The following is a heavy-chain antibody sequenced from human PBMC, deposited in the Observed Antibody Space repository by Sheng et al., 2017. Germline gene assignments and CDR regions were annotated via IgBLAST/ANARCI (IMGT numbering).Heavy chain of an antibody. D-gene: IGHD5-12*01. CDR3: ARPGRLGYSGHRGCVDP. CDR1: GGSFSDFY. J-gene: IGHJ5*02. CDR2: INHSGST. Sequence: QVQLQQWGAGLLKPSETLSLTCAVYGGSFSDFYWSWIRQPPGKGLEWIGEINHSGSTNYNPSLKSRVTISVDTSKNQFSLKVKSVTAADTAVYYCARPGRLGYSGHRGCVDPWGQGTPGHRLL. V-gene: IGHV4-34*02.